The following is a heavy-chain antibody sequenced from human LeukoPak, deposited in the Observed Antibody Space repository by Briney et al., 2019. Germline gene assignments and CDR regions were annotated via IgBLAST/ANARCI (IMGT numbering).Heavy chain of an antibody. V-gene: IGHV4-34*01. CDR3: ATTKYDSQANYYYGMDV. Sequence: PSETLSLTCAVYGGSFSGYYWSWIRQPPGKGLEWIGEINHSGSTNYNPSLKSRVTISVDTSKNQFSLKLSSVTAADTAVYYCATTKYDSQANYYYGMDVWGQGTTVTVSS. J-gene: IGHJ6*02. CDR2: INHSGST. CDR1: GGSFSGYY. D-gene: IGHD3-22*01.